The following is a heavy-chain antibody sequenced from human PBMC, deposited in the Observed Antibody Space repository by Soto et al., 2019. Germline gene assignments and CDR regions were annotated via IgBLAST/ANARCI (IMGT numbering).Heavy chain of an antibody. CDR2: IIPIFGTA. V-gene: IGHV1-69*13. J-gene: IGHJ3*02. Sequence: SGKVSCKACRGPFSSYAISWVRQAPGQGLEWMGGIIPIFGTANYAQKFQGRVTITADESTSTAYMELSSLRSEDTAVYYCAVVVAATRNGAFDIWGQGTMVPGSS. CDR1: RGPFSSYA. CDR3: AVVVAATRNGAFDI. D-gene: IGHD2-15*01.